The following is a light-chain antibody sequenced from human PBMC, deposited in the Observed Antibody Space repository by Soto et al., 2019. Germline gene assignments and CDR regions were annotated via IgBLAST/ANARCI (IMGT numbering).Light chain of an antibody. V-gene: IGKV3-20*01. Sequence: EIVLTQSPGTLSLSPGERATLSCRASQSVSSSYLAWYQQKPGQAPRLLIYGASSRATGIPDRFSGSGSGTDFTLTISRLEPEDFAVYYCQQYCSSPTWTFDQGTKVEIK. CDR3: QQYCSSPTWT. J-gene: IGKJ1*01. CDR2: GAS. CDR1: QSVSSSY.